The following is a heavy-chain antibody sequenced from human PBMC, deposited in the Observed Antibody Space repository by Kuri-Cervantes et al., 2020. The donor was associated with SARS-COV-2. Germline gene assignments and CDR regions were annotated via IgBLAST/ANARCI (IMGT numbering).Heavy chain of an antibody. Sequence: SETLSLTCTVSGSSISSYYWSWIRQPPGKGLEWIGYIYYSGSTNYNPSLKSRVTISVDTSKNQFSLKLSSVTAADTAVYYCARGSPLLWFGEPTPNYGMDVWGQGTTVTVSS. CDR2: IYYSGST. D-gene: IGHD3-10*01. V-gene: IGHV4-59*08. CDR3: ARGSPLLWFGEPTPNYGMDV. J-gene: IGHJ6*02. CDR1: GSSISSYY.